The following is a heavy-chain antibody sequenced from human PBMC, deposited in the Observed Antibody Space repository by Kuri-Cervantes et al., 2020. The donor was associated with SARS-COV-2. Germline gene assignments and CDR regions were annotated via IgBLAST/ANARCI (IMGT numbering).Heavy chain of an antibody. V-gene: IGHV1-18*01. D-gene: IGHD5-18*01. J-gene: IGHJ4*02. CDR2: ISAYNGNT. Sequence: ASVKVSCKASGYTFTSYGISWVRQAPGQGLEWMGWISAYNGNTNYAQKFQGRVTMTRDTSISTAYMELSRLRSDDTAVYYCARSQHNSYGYYYWGQGPLVTVSS. CDR3: ARSQHNSYGYYY. CDR1: GYTFTSYG.